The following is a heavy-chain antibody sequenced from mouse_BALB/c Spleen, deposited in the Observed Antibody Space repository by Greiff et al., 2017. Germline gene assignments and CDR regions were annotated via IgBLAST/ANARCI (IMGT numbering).Heavy chain of an antibody. Sequence: QVQLKQSGPGLVQPSQSLSITCTVSGFSLTSYGVHWVRQSPGKGLEWLGVIWSGGSTDYNAAFISRLSISKDNSKSQVFFKMNSLQANDTAIYYCAQRGDYDDPHYYAMDYWGQGTSVTVSS. V-gene: IGHV2-2*02. CDR1: GFSLTSYG. J-gene: IGHJ4*01. CDR3: AQRGDYDDPHYYAMDY. CDR2: IWSGGST. D-gene: IGHD2-4*01.